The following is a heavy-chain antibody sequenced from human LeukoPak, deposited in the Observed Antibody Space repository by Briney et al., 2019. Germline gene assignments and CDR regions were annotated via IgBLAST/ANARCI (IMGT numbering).Heavy chain of an antibody. J-gene: IGHJ2*01. CDR1: GFTVSSNY. D-gene: IGHD2-2*01. CDR3: ARDKVACSSTSCHYWYFDL. CDR2: IYSGGST. V-gene: IGHV3-53*01. Sequence: GGSLRLSCAASGFTVSSNYTSWVRQAPGKGLEWVSVIYSGGSTYYADSVKGRFTISRDNSKNTLYLQRNSLRAEDTAVYYCARDKVACSSTSCHYWYFDLWGRGTLVTVSS.